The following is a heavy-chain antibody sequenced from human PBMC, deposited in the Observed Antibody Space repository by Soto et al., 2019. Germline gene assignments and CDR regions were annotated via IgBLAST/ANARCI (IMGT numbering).Heavy chain of an antibody. CDR2: ISEDGIYT. D-gene: IGHD1-26*01. J-gene: IGHJ3*01. CDR1: GFTFSTYA. V-gene: IGHV3-23*01. CDR3: AKETSPNTYYTFDF. Sequence: QAGGSLRLSCTASGFTFSTYAMSWVRQAPGEGLEWVSSISEDGIYTDYADSVKGRFTISRDNSKNTLYVQMTSLRAEDTAVYYCAKETSPNTYYTFDFWGQGTMVTVSS.